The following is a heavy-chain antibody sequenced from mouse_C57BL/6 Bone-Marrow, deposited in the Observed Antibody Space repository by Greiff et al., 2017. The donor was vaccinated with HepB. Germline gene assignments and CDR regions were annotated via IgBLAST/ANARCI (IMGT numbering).Heavy chain of an antibody. J-gene: IGHJ4*01. D-gene: IGHD1-1*01. CDR3: TTWYYGSSPYYAMDY. V-gene: IGHV14-4*01. CDR2: IDPENGDT. CDR1: GFNIKDDY. Sequence: VQLQQSGAELVRPGASVKLSCTASGFNIKDDYMHWVKQRPEQGLEWIGWIDPENGDTEYASKFQGKATITADTSSNTAYLQLSSLTSEDTAVYYCTTWYYGSSPYYAMDYWGQGTSVTVSS.